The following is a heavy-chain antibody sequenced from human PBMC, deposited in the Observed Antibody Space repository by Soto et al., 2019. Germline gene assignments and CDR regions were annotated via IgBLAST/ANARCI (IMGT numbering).Heavy chain of an antibody. Sequence: LRLSCAASGFTFSNAWMSWVRQAPGKGLEWVGRIKSKTDGGTTDYAAPVKGRFTISRDDSKNTLYLQMNSLKTEDTAVYYCTTDKVDIVATMDYWGQGTLVTVSS. V-gene: IGHV3-15*01. D-gene: IGHD5-12*01. CDR2: IKSKTDGGTT. CDR1: GFTFSNAW. CDR3: TTDKVDIVATMDY. J-gene: IGHJ4*02.